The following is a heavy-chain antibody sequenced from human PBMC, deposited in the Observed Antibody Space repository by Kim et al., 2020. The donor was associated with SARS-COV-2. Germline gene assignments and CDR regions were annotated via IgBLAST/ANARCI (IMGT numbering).Heavy chain of an antibody. J-gene: IGHJ4*02. CDR1: GYTLSEFS. Sequence: ASVKVSCKVSGYTLSEFSIHWVRQVPGKGLEWMGGFVPEDGETVYAQKFQGRVTMTEDTSTDTAYMDLRSLGSEDTAVYYCKVANTIDFDYWGQGTLVTV. CDR3: KVANTIDFDY. D-gene: IGHD5-12*01. V-gene: IGHV1-24*01. CDR2: FVPEDGET.